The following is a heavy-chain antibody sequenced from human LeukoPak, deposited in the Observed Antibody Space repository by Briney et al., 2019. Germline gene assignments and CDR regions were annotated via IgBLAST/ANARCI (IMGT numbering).Heavy chain of an antibody. CDR2: INPRGGST. CDR3: ARDHAIAAQYNWFET. D-gene: IGHD6-6*01. Sequence: ASVKDSCKPSRYTFTSYYMHSVRQAPEQGRDRMGIINPRGGSTNYAQKLQGRVTLTRDTSTSTVYMELSSLRSEDTAVYYCARDHAIAAQYNWFETWGQGTLVTVSS. CDR1: RYTFTSYY. J-gene: IGHJ5*02. V-gene: IGHV1-46*01.